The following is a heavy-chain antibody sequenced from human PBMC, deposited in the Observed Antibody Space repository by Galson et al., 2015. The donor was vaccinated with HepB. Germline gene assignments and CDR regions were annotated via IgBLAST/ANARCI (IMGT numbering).Heavy chain of an antibody. CDR2: IYPGDSDT. D-gene: IGHD3-22*01. CDR1: GYSFTSYW. CDR3: ARHRQYYYDSSGLTYYYYYMDV. Sequence: QSGAEVKKPGESLKISCKGSGYSFTSYWIGWVRQMPGKGLEWMGIIYPGDSDTRYSPSFQGQVTISADKSISTAYLQWSSLKASDTAMYYCARHRQYYYDSSGLTYYYYYMDVWGQGTTVTVSS. J-gene: IGHJ6*03. V-gene: IGHV5-51*01.